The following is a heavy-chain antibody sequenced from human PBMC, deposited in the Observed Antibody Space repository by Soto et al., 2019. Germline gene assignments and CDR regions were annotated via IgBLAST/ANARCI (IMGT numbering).Heavy chain of an antibody. J-gene: IGHJ6*02. CDR1: GYTFTSYG. D-gene: IGHD6-13*01. CDR2: ISAYNGNT. CDR3: ARDSTYSSSWYSSYYYYYGMDV. Sequence: QVQLVQSGAEVKKPGASVKVSCKASGYTFTSYGISWVRQAPGQGLEWMGWISAYNGNTNYAQKLQGRVTMTTDTSTSTAYMELRSLRSDATAVYYCARDSTYSSSWYSSYYYYYGMDVWGQGTTVTVSS. V-gene: IGHV1-18*04.